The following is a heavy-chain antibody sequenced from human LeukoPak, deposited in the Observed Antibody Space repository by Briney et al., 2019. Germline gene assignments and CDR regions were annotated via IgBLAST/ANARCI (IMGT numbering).Heavy chain of an antibody. J-gene: IGHJ3*02. V-gene: IGHV3-48*03. CDR3: QPKEYYYDTSHAFDI. Sequence: PGGSLRLSCAASGFTFSSYEMNWVRQAPGKGLEWVSYISSSGSTIYYADSVKGRFTISRDNAKNSLYLQMNSLRAEDTAVYYCQPKEYYYDTSHAFDIWGQGTMVTVSS. CDR2: ISSSGSTI. D-gene: IGHD3-22*01. CDR1: GFTFSSYE.